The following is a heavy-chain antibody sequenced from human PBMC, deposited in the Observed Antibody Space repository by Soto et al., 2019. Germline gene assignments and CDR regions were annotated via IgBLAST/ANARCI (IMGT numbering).Heavy chain of an antibody. CDR3: AKDTTLYSSGRGGGGMDV. D-gene: IGHD6-19*01. CDR2: ISWDGGST. Sequence: PGESLKISCAASGFTFDDYTMHWVRQAPGKGLEWVSLISWDGGSTYYADSVKGRFTISRDNSKNSLYLQMNSLRTEDTALYYCAKDTTLYSSGRGGGGMDVWGQGTTVTVSS. V-gene: IGHV3-43*01. J-gene: IGHJ6*02. CDR1: GFTFDDYT.